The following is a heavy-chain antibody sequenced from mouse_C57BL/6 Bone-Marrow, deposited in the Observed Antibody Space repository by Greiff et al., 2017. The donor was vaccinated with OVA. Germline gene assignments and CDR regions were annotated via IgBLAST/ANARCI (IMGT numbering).Heavy chain of an antibody. CDR1: GYAFSSSW. J-gene: IGHJ2*01. V-gene: IGHV1-82*01. CDR2: IYPGDGDT. D-gene: IGHD1-1*01. Sequence: QVQLQQSGPELVKPGASVKISCKASGYAFSSSWMNWVKQRPGKGLEWIGRIYPGDGDTNYNGKFKGKATLTADKSSSTAYMQLSSLTSEDSAVYFCARKHYGSSRDYWGQGTTLTVSS. CDR3: ARKHYGSSRDY.